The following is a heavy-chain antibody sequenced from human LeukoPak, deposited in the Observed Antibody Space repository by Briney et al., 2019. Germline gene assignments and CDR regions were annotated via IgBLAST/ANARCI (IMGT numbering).Heavy chain of an antibody. D-gene: IGHD3-3*01. CDR1: GGSFSGYY. J-gene: IGHJ4*02. CDR2: INHSGST. CDR3: ARAHRTSNYDFWSGYYTPYFDY. V-gene: IGHV4-34*01. Sequence: SETLSLTCAVYGGSFSGYYWIWIRQPPGKGLEWIGEINHSGSTNYNPSLKSRVTISVDTSKNQFSLKLSSVTAADTAVYYCARAHRTSNYDFWSGYYTPYFDYWGQGTLVTVSS.